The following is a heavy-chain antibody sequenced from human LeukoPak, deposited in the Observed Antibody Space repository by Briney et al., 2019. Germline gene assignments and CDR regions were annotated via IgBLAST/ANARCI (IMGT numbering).Heavy chain of an antibody. CDR3: ARGQQIFGVVTFDP. J-gene: IGHJ5*02. D-gene: IGHD3-3*01. CDR1: GGSISSYY. CDR2: IYYSGST. V-gene: IGHV4-59*01. Sequence: SETLSLTCTVSGGSISSYYWSWIRQPPGKGLEWIGYIYYSGSTNYNPPLKSRVTISVDTSKNQFSLKLSSVTAADTAVYYCARGQQIFGVVTFDPWGQGTLVTVSS.